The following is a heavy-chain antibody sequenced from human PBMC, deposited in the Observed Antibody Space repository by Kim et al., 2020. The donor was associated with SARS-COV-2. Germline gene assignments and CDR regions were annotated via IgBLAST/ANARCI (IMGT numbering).Heavy chain of an antibody. Sequence: SETLSLTCTVSGGSISSGDYYWSWIRQPPGKGLEWIGYIYYSGSTYYNPSLKSRVTISVDTSKNQFSLKLSSVTAADTAVYYCASSPGIGSGYDSEGFDYWGQGTLVTVSS. CDR3: ASSPGIGSGYDSEGFDY. CDR2: IYYSGST. D-gene: IGHD5-12*01. CDR1: GGSISSGDYY. V-gene: IGHV4-30-4*01. J-gene: IGHJ4*02.